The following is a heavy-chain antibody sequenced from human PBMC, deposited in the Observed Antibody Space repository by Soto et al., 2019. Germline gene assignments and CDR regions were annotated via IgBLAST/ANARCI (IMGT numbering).Heavy chain of an antibody. V-gene: IGHV3-21*01. CDR3: ARVGPTGGMDV. J-gene: IGHJ6*02. CDR2: ISSSSSYI. CDR1: GFTFSSYS. D-gene: IGHD1-26*01. Sequence: GSLRLSCAASGFTFSSYSMNWVRQAPGKGLEWVSSISSSSSYIYYADSVKGRFTISRDNAKNSLYLQMNSLRAEDTAAYYCARVGPTGGMDVWGQGTTVTVSS.